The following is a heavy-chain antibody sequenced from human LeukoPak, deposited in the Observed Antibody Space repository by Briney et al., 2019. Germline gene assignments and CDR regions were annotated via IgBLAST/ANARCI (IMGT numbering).Heavy chain of an antibody. V-gene: IGHV3-7*03. CDR1: GFTFSSYW. J-gene: IGHJ6*02. CDR2: INHNGNVN. CDR3: ARGGGLDV. D-gene: IGHD3-16*01. Sequence: GGSLRLSCAASGFTFSSYWLNWARQAPGKGLEWVASINHNGNVNYYVDSVKGRFTISRDNAKNSLYLQMSNLRAEDTAVYFRARGGGLDVWGQGATVTVSS.